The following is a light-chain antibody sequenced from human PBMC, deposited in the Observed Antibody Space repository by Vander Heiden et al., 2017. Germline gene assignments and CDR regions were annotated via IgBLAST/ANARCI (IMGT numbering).Light chain of an antibody. CDR1: ALPKPY. CDR2: KDR. V-gene: IGLV3-25*02. CDR3: HSADSSGNYWV. Sequence: SYALTQPPAVSVSPGQTARIPCSVAALPKPYAYWYQQKPGQAPVLVIYKDRERHSGIPERFSGSSSGTTVTLTISGVQAEEEADYYCHSADSSGNYWVFGGGTKLTVL. J-gene: IGLJ3*02.